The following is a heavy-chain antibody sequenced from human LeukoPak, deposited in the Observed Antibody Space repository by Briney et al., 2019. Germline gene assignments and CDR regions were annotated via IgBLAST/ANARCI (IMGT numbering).Heavy chain of an antibody. CDR3: ARDKGDYGSGSYYNGFPY. J-gene: IGHJ4*02. V-gene: IGHV3-21*01. CDR2: ISSSSSYI. Sequence: PGGSLRLSCAASGFTFSSYSMNWVRQAPGKGLEWVSSISSSSSYIYYADSVKGRFTISRDNAKNSLYLQMNSLRAEDTAVYYCARDKGDYGSGSYYNGFPYWGQGTLVTVSS. D-gene: IGHD3-10*01. CDR1: GFTFSSYS.